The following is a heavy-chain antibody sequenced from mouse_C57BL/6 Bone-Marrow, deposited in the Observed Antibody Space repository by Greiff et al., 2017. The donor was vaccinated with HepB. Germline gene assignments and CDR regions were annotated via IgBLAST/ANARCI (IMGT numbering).Heavy chain of an antibody. CDR1: GYAFTNYL. CDR2: INPGSGGT. J-gene: IGHJ3*01. CDR3: ARRAYYYPWFAY. Sequence: QVQLQQSGAELVRPGTSVKVSCKASGYAFTNYLIEWVKQRPGQGLEWIGVINPGSGGTNYNEKFKGKATLTADKSSSTAYMQLSSLTSKDSAVYFCARRAYYYPWFAYWGQGTLVTVSA. V-gene: IGHV1-54*01. D-gene: IGHD1-1*02.